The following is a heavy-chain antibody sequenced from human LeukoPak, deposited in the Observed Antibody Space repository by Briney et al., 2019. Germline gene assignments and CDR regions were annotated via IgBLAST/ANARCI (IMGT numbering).Heavy chain of an antibody. CDR3: AREGYSSSWYTASDAFDI. Sequence: SETLSLTCAVYGGSFSGYYWSWIRQPPGKGLEWIGEINHSGSTNYNPSLKSRVTISVDASKNQFSLKLSSVTAADTAVYYCAREGYSSSWYTASDAFDIWGQGTMVTVSS. V-gene: IGHV4-34*01. CDR2: INHSGST. D-gene: IGHD6-13*01. CDR1: GGSFSGYY. J-gene: IGHJ3*02.